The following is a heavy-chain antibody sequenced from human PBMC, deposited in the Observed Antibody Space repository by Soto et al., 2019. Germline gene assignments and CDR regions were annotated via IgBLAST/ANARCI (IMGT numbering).Heavy chain of an antibody. CDR2: IYINGST. V-gene: IGHV3-53*01. Sequence: GGSLRLSCAASGFTVSSNYMSWVRQAPGKGLEWVSVIYINGSTYYSDSVKGRFTISRDNSKNTLYLQMNSLRAEDTAVYYCAREGPFDCWGQGTLVTVSS. J-gene: IGHJ4*02. CDR1: GFTVSSNY. CDR3: AREGPFDC.